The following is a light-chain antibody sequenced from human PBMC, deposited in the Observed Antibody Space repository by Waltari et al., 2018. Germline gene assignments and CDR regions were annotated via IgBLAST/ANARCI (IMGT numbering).Light chain of an antibody. CDR3: QQYNNWPPWT. CDR1: QSVRNN. J-gene: IGKJ1*01. Sequence: EIAMTQSPATLSVSPGERATLSCRASQSVRNNLVWYQQKPGQAPRLLIYGASTRVTGIPARCSGSGSGTEFTLTISSLQSEDFAVYYCQQYNNWPPWTFGQGTKVEIK. CDR2: GAS. V-gene: IGKV3-15*01.